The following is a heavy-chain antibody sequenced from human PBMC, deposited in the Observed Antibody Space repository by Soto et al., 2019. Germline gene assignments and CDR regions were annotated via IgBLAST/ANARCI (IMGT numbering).Heavy chain of an antibody. CDR2: IYYSGST. D-gene: IGHD6-19*01. CDR1: GGPISSSSYY. CDR3: ARHEAPSGWYFDY. J-gene: IGHJ4*02. V-gene: IGHV4-39*01. Sequence: QLQLQESGPGLVKPSETLSLTCTVSGGPISSSSYYWGWIRQPPGKGLEWIGSIYYSGSTYYNPSLKSRVTIPVDTSKNRFSLKLSSVTAADTAVYYWARHEAPSGWYFDYWGQGTLVTVSS.